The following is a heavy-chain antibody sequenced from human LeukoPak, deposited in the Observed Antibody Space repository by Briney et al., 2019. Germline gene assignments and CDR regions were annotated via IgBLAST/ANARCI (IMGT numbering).Heavy chain of an antibody. J-gene: IGHJ4*02. Sequence: PSETLSLTCAVYGGSFSGDYWSWIRQPPGKGLEWIGEINHSGSTNYNPSLKSRVTISVDTSKNQFSLKLSSVTAADTTVYYCARGGLERDIVVVPAAMPYFDYWGQGTLVTVSS. D-gene: IGHD2-2*01. V-gene: IGHV4-34*01. CDR3: ARGGLERDIVVVPAAMPYFDY. CDR2: INHSGST. CDR1: GGSFSGDY.